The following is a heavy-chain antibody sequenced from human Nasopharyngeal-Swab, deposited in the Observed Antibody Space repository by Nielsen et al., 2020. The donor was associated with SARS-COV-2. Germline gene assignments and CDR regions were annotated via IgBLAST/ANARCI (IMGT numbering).Heavy chain of an antibody. V-gene: IGHV3-30-3*01. Sequence: GESLKISCAASGFTFSSYAMHWVRQAPGKGLEWVAVISYDGSNKYYADSVKGRFTISRDNAKNSLYLQMNSLRAEDTALYYCAKEEVLASASFSPNCDYWGQGTLVTVSS. CDR3: AKEEVLASASFSPNCDY. CDR1: GFTFSSYA. D-gene: IGHD2-8*02. J-gene: IGHJ4*02. CDR2: ISYDGSNK.